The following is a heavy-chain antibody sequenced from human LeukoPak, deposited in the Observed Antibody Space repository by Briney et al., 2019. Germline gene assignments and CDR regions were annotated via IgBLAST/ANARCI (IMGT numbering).Heavy chain of an antibody. CDR3: ARVVPELNNAFDI. V-gene: IGHV1-69*05. CDR2: IIPIFGTA. D-gene: IGHD2-21*02. J-gene: IGHJ3*02. CDR1: GGTFSSYA. Sequence: ASVKVSCKXSGGTFSSYAISWVRQAPGQGLEWMGRIIPIFGTANYAQKFQGRVTITTDESTSTAYMELSSLRSEDTAVYYCARVVPELNNAFDIWGQGTMVTVSS.